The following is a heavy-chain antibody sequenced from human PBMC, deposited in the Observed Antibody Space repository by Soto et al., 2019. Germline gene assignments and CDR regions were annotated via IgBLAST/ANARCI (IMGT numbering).Heavy chain of an antibody. D-gene: IGHD3-3*01. CDR3: AISYDFWSGYFHDAFDI. V-gene: IGHV1-8*01. Sequence: GASVKVSCKASGYTFTSYDINWVRQATGQGLEWMGWMNPNSGNTGYAQKFQGRVTMTRNTSISTAYMELSSLRSEDTAVYYCAISYDFWSGYFHDAFDIWGQGTMVNVSS. J-gene: IGHJ3*02. CDR1: GYTFTSYD. CDR2: MNPNSGNT.